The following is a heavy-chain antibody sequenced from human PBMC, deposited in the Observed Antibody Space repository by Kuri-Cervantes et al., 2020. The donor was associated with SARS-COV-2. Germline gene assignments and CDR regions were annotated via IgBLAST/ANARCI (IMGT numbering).Heavy chain of an antibody. V-gene: IGHV3-21*01. J-gene: IGHJ4*02. D-gene: IGHD5-18*01. Sequence: GESLKISCVASGFTFSAYTLNWVRQAPGKGLEWVSSITRSSVYISYADSLKGRFTISRDNAKNSLYLQMNSLRAEDTAVYYCATPRGYSYGPFDYWGQGTLVTVSS. CDR3: ATPRGYSYGPFDY. CDR1: GFTFSAYT. CDR2: ITRSSVYI.